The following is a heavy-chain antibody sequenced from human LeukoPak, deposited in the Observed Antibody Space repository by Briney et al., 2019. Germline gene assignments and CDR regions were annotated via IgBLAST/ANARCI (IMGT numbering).Heavy chain of an antibody. D-gene: IGHD3-10*01. J-gene: IGHJ6*03. CDR2: INPNSGDT. CDR1: GYTFSDYY. CDR3: ARVYYGSGSYYYYYYYYMDV. Sequence: ASVKVSCKTSGYTFSDYYIHWIRQAPGHGLEWVGWINPNSGDTDYAQKFQGRVTVTRDTSIRTAYMALGRLRSDDTAVYYCARVYYGSGSYYYYYYYYMDVWGKGTTVTISS. V-gene: IGHV1-2*02.